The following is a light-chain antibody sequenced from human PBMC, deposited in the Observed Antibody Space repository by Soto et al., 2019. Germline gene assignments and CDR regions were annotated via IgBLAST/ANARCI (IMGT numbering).Light chain of an antibody. V-gene: IGKV2-28*01. CDR2: WGS. Sequence: EIVLTQSPLSLPVTPGEPASISCRSSQSLLHSNGYNYLNWYLQKPGQPPQLLIYWGSNRASGVPDRFSGSGSDTDFTLTINRVEAEDVGLYFCPQGLATPFTFGGGTKVEIK. J-gene: IGKJ4*01. CDR1: QSLLHSNGYNY. CDR3: PQGLATPFT.